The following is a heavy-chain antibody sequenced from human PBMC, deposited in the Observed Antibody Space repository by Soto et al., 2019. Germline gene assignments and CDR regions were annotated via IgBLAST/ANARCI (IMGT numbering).Heavy chain of an antibody. J-gene: IGHJ6*02. V-gene: IGHV4-39*01. CDR3: ASRWFGELYYYYYYGRDV. Sequence: SETLSLTCTVSGGSISSSSYYWGWIRQHPGKGLEWIGSIYYSGSTYYNPSLKSRVAISVDTSNNQFSLKLTSVTAADTAVYYCASRWFGELYYYYYYGRDVWGQETTVTVSS. CDR1: GGSISSSSYY. CDR2: IYYSGST. D-gene: IGHD3-10*01.